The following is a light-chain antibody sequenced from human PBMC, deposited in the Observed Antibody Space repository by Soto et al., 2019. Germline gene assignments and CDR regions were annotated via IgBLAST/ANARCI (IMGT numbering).Light chain of an antibody. J-gene: IGLJ2*01. V-gene: IGLV1-40*01. CDR1: SSNIGAGHT. CDR2: GHT. Sequence: QSVLTQPPSVSGAPGQRVTITCTGSSSNIGAGHTVHWYKHLPGTAPTLLIYGHTSRSSGVPDRIFASKTGTSASLAITGLQTEDEADYYCQSYDSSLSAVVFGGGTKLTVL. CDR3: QSYDSSLSAVV.